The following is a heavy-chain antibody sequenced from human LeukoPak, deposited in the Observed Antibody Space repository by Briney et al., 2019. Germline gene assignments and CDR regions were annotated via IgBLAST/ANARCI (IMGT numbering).Heavy chain of an antibody. CDR3: ARDWAFGVDLDY. CDR2: ISATGNTK. CDR1: GFTFSSYS. Sequence: PGGSLRLSCAASGFTFSSYSMNWVRQAPGKGPEWILYISATGNTKYYADSVRGRFSISRDNAKSSLYLQMSTLRVEDTAIYYCARDWAFGVDLDYWGQGTLVTVSS. V-gene: IGHV3-48*04. J-gene: IGHJ4*02. D-gene: IGHD3-16*01.